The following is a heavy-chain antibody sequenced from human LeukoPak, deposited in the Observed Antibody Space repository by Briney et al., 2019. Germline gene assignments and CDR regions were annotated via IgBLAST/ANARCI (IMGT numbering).Heavy chain of an antibody. J-gene: IGHJ4*02. CDR1: GGSISSYY. Sequence: SETLSLTCTVSGGSISSYYWSWIRQPPGKGLEWIGYIYYSGSTNYNPSLKSRVTISADTSKNQFSLKLSSVTAADTAVYYCARVAPSSGRRIDYWGQGTLVTVSS. CDR3: ARVAPSSGRRIDY. D-gene: IGHD6-19*01. V-gene: IGHV4-59*12. CDR2: IYYSGST.